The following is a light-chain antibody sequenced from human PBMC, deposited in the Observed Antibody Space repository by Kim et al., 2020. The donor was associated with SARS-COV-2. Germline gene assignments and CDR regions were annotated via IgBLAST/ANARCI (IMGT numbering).Light chain of an antibody. CDR3: QVWDSSSDHRV. CDR1: NIGSNS. V-gene: IGLV3-21*04. J-gene: IGLJ3*02. CDR2: YDS. Sequence: APGKTARIPCGGNNIGSNSVHWYQQKPGQAPVLVIYYDSDRPSGIPERFSGSNSGNTATLTISRVEAGDEADYYCQVWDSSSDHRVFGGGTQLTVL.